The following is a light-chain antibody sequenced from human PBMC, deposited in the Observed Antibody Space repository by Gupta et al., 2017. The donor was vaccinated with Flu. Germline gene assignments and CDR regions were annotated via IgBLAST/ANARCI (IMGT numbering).Light chain of an antibody. V-gene: IGLV2-14*01. Sequence: QSALTQPASVSGSPGPSITISCTGTSSDVGGYNYVSWYQQHPGKAPKLMIYEVSNRPSGVSNRFSGSTSGNTASLTISGLQAEDEADYYCSSYTSSSPVVFGGGTKLTVL. CDR2: EVS. J-gene: IGLJ2*01. CDR1: SSDVGGYNY. CDR3: SSYTSSSPVV.